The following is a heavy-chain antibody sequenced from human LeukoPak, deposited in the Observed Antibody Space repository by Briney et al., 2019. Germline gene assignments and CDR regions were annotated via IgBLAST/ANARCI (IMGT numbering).Heavy chain of an antibody. CDR2: INHSGST. J-gene: IGHJ5*02. CDR1: GGSFSGYY. V-gene: IGHV4-34*01. CDR3: ARHYGP. Sequence: SETLSLTCAVYGGSFSGYYRSWIRQPPGKGLEWIGEINHSGSTNYNPSLKSRVTISVDASKNQFSLKLSSVTAADPAVYYCARHYGPWGQGTLVTVSS. D-gene: IGHD3-16*01.